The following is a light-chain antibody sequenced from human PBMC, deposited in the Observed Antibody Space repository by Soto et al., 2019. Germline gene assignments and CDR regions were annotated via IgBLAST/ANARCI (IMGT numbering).Light chain of an antibody. J-gene: IGKJ1*01. CDR2: SAS. CDR1: QGISNY. V-gene: IGKV1-27*01. Sequence: DIQMTQSPSSLSASVGDRVTITCRASQGISNYLAWYQQKPGKVPQLLIYSASVLQSGVPSRFSGSGSETDLTLTISSPQPEDVATYYCQKYNSALWTFGQGTKVEIK. CDR3: QKYNSALWT.